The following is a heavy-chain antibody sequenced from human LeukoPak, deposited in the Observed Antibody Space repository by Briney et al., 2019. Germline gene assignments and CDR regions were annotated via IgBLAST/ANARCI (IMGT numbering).Heavy chain of an antibody. J-gene: IGHJ4*02. CDR1: GYTFTSYY. D-gene: IGHD3-10*01. V-gene: IGHV1-46*01. CDR3: ARSAFGSGVYFDY. CDR2: INPSGGST. Sequence: GASVKVSCKASGYTFTSYYMHWVRQAPGQGLEWMGIINPSGGSTSYAQKFQGRVTMTRDTSITTAYLELSSLRSEDTAVYYCARSAFGSGVYFDYWGQGTLVTVSS.